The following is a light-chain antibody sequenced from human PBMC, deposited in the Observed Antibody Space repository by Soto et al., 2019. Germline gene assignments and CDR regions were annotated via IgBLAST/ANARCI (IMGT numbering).Light chain of an antibody. Sequence: DIQVTQSPSSPSASVGDRVTITCRASESISTWLAWYQQKRGKAPKLLIYGASSVESGVPARFSGDGSETEFTLPIRSLQRDEFGTYYFQPDNRLWSFSQGAKVELE. V-gene: IGKV1-5*03. J-gene: IGKJ1*01. CDR3: QPDNRLWS. CDR1: ESISTW. CDR2: GAS.